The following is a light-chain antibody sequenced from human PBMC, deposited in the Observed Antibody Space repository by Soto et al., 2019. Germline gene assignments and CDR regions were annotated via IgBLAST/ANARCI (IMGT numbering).Light chain of an antibody. CDR1: QSVSSN. V-gene: IGKV3-15*01. CDR2: GAS. Sequence: EIVMTHSPATLSVSPGERATLSFRASQSVSSNLAWYQQKPGQAPRLLIYGASTRATGIPARFSGSGSGTEFTLTISSLQSEDFAVYYCQQYNNWPITFGRGTRLEIK. CDR3: QQYNNWPIT. J-gene: IGKJ5*01.